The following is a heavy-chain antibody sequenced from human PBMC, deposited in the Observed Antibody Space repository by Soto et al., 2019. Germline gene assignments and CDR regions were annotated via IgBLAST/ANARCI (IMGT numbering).Heavy chain of an antibody. CDR2: IYYSGST. CDR3: AKVRDDHSYFFDY. Sequence: SETLALTCTVSGGSISGYYWSWIRQPPGKGLEWIGYIYYSGSTTYNPSLKSPVTISVDTSRNQFSLKLSSVTAADTAVYYCAKVRDDHSYFFDYWGQGILVTVSS. D-gene: IGHD6-6*01. V-gene: IGHV4-59*01. CDR1: GGSISGYY. J-gene: IGHJ4*02.